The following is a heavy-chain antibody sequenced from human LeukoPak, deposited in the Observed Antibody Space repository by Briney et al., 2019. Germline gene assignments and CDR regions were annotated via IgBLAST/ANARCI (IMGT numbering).Heavy chain of an antibody. CDR2: IYTSGST. D-gene: IGHD5-24*01. CDR3: ARASGGWLHRGYFDY. CDR1: GGSISSGSYY. V-gene: IGHV4-61*02. J-gene: IGHJ4*02. Sequence: SGTLSLTCTVSGGSISSGSYYWSWIRQPAGKGLEWIGRIYTSGSTNYNPSLKSRVTISVDTSKNQFSLKLSSVTAADTAVYYCARASGGWLHRGYFDYWGQGTLVTVSS.